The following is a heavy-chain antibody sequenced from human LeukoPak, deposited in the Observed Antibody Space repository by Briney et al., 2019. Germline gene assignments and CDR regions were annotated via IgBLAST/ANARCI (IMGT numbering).Heavy chain of an antibody. J-gene: IGHJ4*02. CDR2: ISSSSSPI. D-gene: IGHD1-20*01. V-gene: IGHV3-48*02. Sequence: GGSLRLSCAASGFTFSNYIMNWVRQAPGKGQEWLSYISSSSSPIYYADSVKGRFTISRDNAKNSLYLQMNSLRDEDTGVYYCARVNWNDVGSFDYWGQGTLVTVSS. CDR3: ARVNWNDVGSFDY. CDR1: GFTFSNYI.